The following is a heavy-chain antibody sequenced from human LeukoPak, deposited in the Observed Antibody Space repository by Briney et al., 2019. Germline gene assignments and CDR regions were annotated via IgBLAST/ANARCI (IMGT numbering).Heavy chain of an antibody. D-gene: IGHD5-18*01. CDR3: ARDGDSAMATRVFDY. V-gene: IGHV3-74*01. Sequence: PGGSLRLSCAASGFTFSSYWMHWVRQAPGQGLVWVSRINSDGSSTNYADSVKGRFTISRDNSKNTLYLQMNSLRVEDTAVYYCARDGDSAMATRVFDYWGQGTLVTVSS. J-gene: IGHJ4*02. CDR1: GFTFSSYW. CDR2: INSDGSST.